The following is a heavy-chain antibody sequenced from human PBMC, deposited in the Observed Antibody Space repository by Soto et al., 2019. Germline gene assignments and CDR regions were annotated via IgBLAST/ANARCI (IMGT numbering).Heavy chain of an antibody. CDR2: IIPIFGTA. Sequence: QVQLVQSGAEVKKPGSSVKVSCKASGGTFSSCAISWVRQAPGQGLEWMGGIIPIFGTANYAQKFQGRVTITADESTSTAYMELSSLRSEDTAVYYCARRIAAAADYYYYGMDVWGQGTTVTVSS. CDR1: GGTFSSCA. V-gene: IGHV1-69*01. J-gene: IGHJ6*02. D-gene: IGHD6-13*01. CDR3: ARRIAAAADYYYYGMDV.